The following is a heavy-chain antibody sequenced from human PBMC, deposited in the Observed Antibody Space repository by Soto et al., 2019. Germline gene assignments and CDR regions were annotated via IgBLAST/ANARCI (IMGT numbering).Heavy chain of an antibody. Sequence: EVQLVESGGGLVQPGRSLRLSCAASGFTFDDYAMHWVRQAPGKGLEWVSGISWNSGSIGYADSVKGRFTISRDNAKNSLYLQMNSLRAEDTALYYCALGTPRQAGMGYYMDVWGTGTTVTDSS. CDR2: ISWNSGSI. D-gene: IGHD3-10*01. CDR1: GFTFDDYA. V-gene: IGHV3-9*01. CDR3: ALGTPRQAGMGYYMDV. J-gene: IGHJ6*03.